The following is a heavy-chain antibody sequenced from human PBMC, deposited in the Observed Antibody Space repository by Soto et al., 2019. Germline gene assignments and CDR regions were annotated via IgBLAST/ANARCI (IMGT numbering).Heavy chain of an antibody. D-gene: IGHD3-10*01. Sequence: QVQLVESGGGVVQPGRSLRLSCAASGFTFSTYGMHWVRQAPGKGLEWVAVISYDGSNKYYADSVKGRFTISRDNSKNTLYLQMNSLSAEDTAVYYCARDSIETTMVRFDCWGQGTLVTVSS. V-gene: IGHV3-30*03. CDR3: ARDSIETTMVRFDC. J-gene: IGHJ4*02. CDR2: ISYDGSNK. CDR1: GFTFSTYG.